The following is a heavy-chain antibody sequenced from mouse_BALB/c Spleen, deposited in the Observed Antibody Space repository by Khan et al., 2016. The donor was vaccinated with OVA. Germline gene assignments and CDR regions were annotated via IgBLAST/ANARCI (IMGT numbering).Heavy chain of an antibody. J-gene: IGHJ2*01. Sequence: VRLQQSGPELVKPGASVKISCKASGYSFTGYFMNWVMQSHGKSLEWIGRINPHIGETFYNQKFTGKATLTVDESSSTAHMELRSLTSEDSAVYYCARIYRSDFDYWGQGTTLTVSS. CDR1: GYSFTGYF. D-gene: IGHD1-1*01. CDR2: INPHIGET. CDR3: ARIYRSDFDY. V-gene: IGHV1-20*01.